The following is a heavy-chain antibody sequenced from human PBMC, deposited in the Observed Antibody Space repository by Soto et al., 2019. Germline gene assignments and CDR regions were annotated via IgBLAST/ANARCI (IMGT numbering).Heavy chain of an antibody. CDR2: IYWDDDK. J-gene: IGHJ4*02. D-gene: IGHD4-17*01. CDR3: AHSDYGDYFDY. Sequence: QITLKESGPTLVKPTQTLTLTCTFSGFSLSAHGVGVGWIRQPPGKALEWLALIYWDDDKRYSPSLKSRLTITKATSKNQVVLTMTNMVPVDTATYFCAHSDYGDYFDYWGQGTLVTVSS. CDR1: GFSLSAHGVG. V-gene: IGHV2-5*02.